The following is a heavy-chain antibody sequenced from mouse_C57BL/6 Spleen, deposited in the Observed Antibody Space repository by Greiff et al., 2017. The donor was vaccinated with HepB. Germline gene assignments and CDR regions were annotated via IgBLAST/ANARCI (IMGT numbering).Heavy chain of an antibody. CDR2: ISYDGSN. CDR1: GYSITSGYY. V-gene: IGHV3-6*01. J-gene: IGHJ3*01. CDR3: ARDGANWDGGFAY. Sequence: EVQVVESGPGLVKPSQSLSLTCSVTGYSITSGYYWNWIRQFPGNKLEWMGYISYDGSNNYNPSLKNRISITRDTSKNQFFLKLNSVTTEDTATYYCARDGANWDGGFAYWGQGTLVTVSA. D-gene: IGHD4-1*01.